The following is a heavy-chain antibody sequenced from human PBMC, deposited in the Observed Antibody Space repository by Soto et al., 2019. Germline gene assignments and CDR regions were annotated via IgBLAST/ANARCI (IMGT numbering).Heavy chain of an antibody. CDR3: AKDIGNDFWSASVDY. Sequence: EVQLVESGGVVVQPGGSLRLSCAASGFTFDDYTMLWVRQAPGKGLEWVSLISWDGGSTYYADSVKGRFTISRDNSKNSLYLQMNSLRTEDTALYYCAKDIGNDFWSASVDYWGQGTLVTVSS. D-gene: IGHD3-3*01. V-gene: IGHV3-43*01. CDR1: GFTFDDYT. J-gene: IGHJ4*02. CDR2: ISWDGGST.